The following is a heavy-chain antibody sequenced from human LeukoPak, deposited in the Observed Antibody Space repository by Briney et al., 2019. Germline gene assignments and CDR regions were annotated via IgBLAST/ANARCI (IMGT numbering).Heavy chain of an antibody. D-gene: IGHD6-19*01. V-gene: IGHV4-39*01. Sequence: PSETLSLTCTVSGGSISSSSYYWGWIRQPPGKGLEWIGSIYYSGSTYYNPSLKSRVTISVDTSKNQFSLKLSSVTAADTAVYYCARHIRYPQYSSGWVFDYWGQGTLVTVSS. J-gene: IGHJ4*02. CDR1: GGSISSSSYY. CDR3: ARHIRYPQYSSGWVFDY. CDR2: IYYSGST.